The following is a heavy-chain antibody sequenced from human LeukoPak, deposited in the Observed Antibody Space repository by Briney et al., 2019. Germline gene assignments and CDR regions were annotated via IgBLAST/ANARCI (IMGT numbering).Heavy chain of an antibody. CDR2: IYTSGST. J-gene: IGHJ3*02. V-gene: IGHV4-61*02. CDR1: GGSISSGSYY. D-gene: IGHD6-13*01. Sequence: PSETLSLTCTVSGGSISSGSYYWSWIRQPAGKGLEWIGRIYTSGSTNYNPSLKSRVTISVDTSKHQFSLKLSSVTAADTAVYYCAREGSSWFPPNAFDIRGQGTMVTVSS. CDR3: AREGSSWFPPNAFDI.